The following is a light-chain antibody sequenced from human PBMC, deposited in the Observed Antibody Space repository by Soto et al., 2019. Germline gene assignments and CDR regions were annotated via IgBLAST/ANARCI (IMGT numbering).Light chain of an antibody. Sequence: QSVLTQPPSASSTPGQTVTISCSGSTSNFGTFYVYWYQHLPGTAPKLLIYLGDQRASGVSDRFSGSKSGTSASLSINGLRSDDEADYYCAAWDDNLNAYVFGSGTKLTV. CDR2: LGD. V-gene: IGLV1-47*02. CDR1: TSNFGTFY. J-gene: IGLJ6*01. CDR3: AAWDDNLNAYV.